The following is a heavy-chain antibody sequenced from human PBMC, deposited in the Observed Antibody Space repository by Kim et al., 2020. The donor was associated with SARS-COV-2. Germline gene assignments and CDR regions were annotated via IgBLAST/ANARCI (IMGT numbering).Heavy chain of an antibody. CDR1: GGSMNSCSWY. CDR3: ARHGYLLTGYLCYVGM. Sequence: SETLSLTCTVSGGSMNSCSWYWGRLLQRPGRELDGIGSISYSASYNYNLSRKSTVSISVDTTKNQFTLKPSTVTAADTVVYYSARHGYLLTGYLCYVGM. CDR2: ISYSASY. J-gene: IGHJ6*01. D-gene: IGHD3-9*01. V-gene: IGHV4-39*01.